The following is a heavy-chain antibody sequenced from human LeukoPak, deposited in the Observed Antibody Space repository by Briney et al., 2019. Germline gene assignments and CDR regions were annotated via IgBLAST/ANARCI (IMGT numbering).Heavy chain of an antibody. CDR3: ATPAGYCSSTSCFSFDY. CDR1: GGTFSSYA. J-gene: IGHJ4*02. Sequence: ASVKVSCKASGGTFSSYAISWVRQAPGQGLKWMGGIIPIFGTANYAQKFQGRVTITADESTSTAYMELSSLRSEDTAVYYCATPAGYCSSTSCFSFDYWGQGTLVTVSS. D-gene: IGHD2-2*01. CDR2: IIPIFGTA. V-gene: IGHV1-69*01.